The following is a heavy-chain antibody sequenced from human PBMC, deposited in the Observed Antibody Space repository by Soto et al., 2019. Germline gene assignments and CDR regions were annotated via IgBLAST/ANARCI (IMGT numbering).Heavy chain of an antibody. Sequence: QVQLVESGGGVVQPGRSLRLSCAASGFNFSSYVIHWVRQAPGKGLEWVAVIWYDGGNKYYADSVKGRFTISRDNSKNTLYLQMNSRRAEDTAVYYCARDGQWLPRDGLRSSYYFDYWGQGTLVTVSS. CDR3: ARDGQWLPRDGLRSSYYFDY. J-gene: IGHJ4*02. CDR1: GFNFSSYV. V-gene: IGHV3-33*01. CDR2: IWYDGGNK. D-gene: IGHD6-19*01.